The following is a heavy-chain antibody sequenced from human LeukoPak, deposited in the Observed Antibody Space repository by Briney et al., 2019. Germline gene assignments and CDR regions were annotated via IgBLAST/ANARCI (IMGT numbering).Heavy chain of an antibody. Sequence: AGGSLRLSCAASGFTLRSYAMSWVRQAPGKGLEWVSTISGSGAYTYYADSVEGRFTISRDNSKNTLYLQMNSLRAEDTAVYFCARAYCSGGSCCYFDYWGQGTLVTVSS. J-gene: IGHJ4*02. D-gene: IGHD2-15*01. CDR3: ARAYCSGGSCCYFDY. V-gene: IGHV3-23*01. CDR2: ISGSGAYT. CDR1: GFTLRSYA.